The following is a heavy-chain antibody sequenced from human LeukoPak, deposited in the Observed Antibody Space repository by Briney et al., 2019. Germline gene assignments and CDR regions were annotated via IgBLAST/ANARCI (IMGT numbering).Heavy chain of an antibody. V-gene: IGHV3-33*01. Sequence: GGSLRLSCAASGFTLRSYGMHWVRQAPGKGLEWVAVIWYDVSNIKYVDSVKGRFTLSRDNSKNTLFLQMNSLRAEDTAVYYCARDHPSGYNSGWPLGHWGQGTLVTVSS. CDR2: IWYDVSNI. CDR1: GFTLRSYG. CDR3: ARDHPSGYNSGWPLGH. J-gene: IGHJ4*02. D-gene: IGHD6-19*01.